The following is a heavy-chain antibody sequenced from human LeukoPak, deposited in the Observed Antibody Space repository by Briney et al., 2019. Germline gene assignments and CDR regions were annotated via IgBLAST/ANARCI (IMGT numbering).Heavy chain of an antibody. D-gene: IGHD6-13*01. CDR3: AKDGAGYSSSWLYNWFDP. CDR1: GFTVSSNY. Sequence: HPGGSLRLSCAASGFTVSSNYMSWVRQAPGKGLEWVSVIYSGGSTYYADSVKGRFTISRDNSKNTLYLQMNSLRAEDTAVYYCAKDGAGYSSSWLYNWFDPWGQGTLVTVSS. CDR2: IYSGGST. J-gene: IGHJ5*02. V-gene: IGHV3-53*01.